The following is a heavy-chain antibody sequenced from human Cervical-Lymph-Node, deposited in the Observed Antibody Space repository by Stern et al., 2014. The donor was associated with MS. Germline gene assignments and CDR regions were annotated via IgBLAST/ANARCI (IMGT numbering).Heavy chain of an antibody. D-gene: IGHD3-10*01. CDR3: ARAPGSYYYYYGMDV. CDR2: IYYSGSS. Sequence: QVQLQESGPGLVKPSETLSLTCTVSGGSVSSGSYYWSWIRQPPGKGLEWIGYIYYSGSSHYNPSLKSRVTISVDTSKNQFSLKLSSVTAADTAVYYCARAPGSYYYYYGMDVWGHGTTVTVSS. V-gene: IGHV4-61*01. J-gene: IGHJ6*02. CDR1: GGSVSSGSYY.